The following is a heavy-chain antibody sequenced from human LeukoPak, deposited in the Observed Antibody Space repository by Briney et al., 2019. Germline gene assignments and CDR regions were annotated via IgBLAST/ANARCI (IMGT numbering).Heavy chain of an antibody. V-gene: IGHV3-21*06. CDR2: ITSSGTYI. J-gene: IGHJ4*02. CDR1: GFSFNSFS. CDR3: ARVFDVDYFSATGYSDY. Sequence: GGSLRLSCAASGFSFNSFSMNWVRQAPGRGLEWVSYITSSGTYIYYADSVRGRFTISRDNARNSLYLQMDSLTAEDTAIYYCARVFDVDYFSATGYSDYWGQGGLVTVSS. D-gene: IGHD2/OR15-2a*01.